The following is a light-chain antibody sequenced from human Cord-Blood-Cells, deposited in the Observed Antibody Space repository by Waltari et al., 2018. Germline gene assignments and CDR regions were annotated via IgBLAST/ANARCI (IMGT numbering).Light chain of an antibody. CDR2: DVS. CDR1: SSDVGGYNS. V-gene: IGLV2-14*01. J-gene: IGLJ1*01. Sequence: QSALTQPASLSGSPGQSITTSCTGTSSDVGGYNSFSWYHQHPGKAPKLMIYDVSKRSSVVSNRFSGSKSGNTASMTISGLQAEDEADYYCSSYTSSSTYVFGTGTKVTVL. CDR3: SSYTSSSTYV.